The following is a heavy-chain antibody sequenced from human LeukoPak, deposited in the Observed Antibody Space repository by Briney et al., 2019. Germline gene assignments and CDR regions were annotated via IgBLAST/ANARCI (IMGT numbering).Heavy chain of an antibody. J-gene: IGHJ4*02. Sequence: PSETLSLTCTVSGGSISNYFWTWVRQPPGKGLEWIGHIYYRGNTNYNPSLKSQVTLSVDTSKNQLSLRLTSVTAADTAVYYCARQGSVDGDYAPLGFWGQGTLVTVSS. V-gene: IGHV4-59*08. D-gene: IGHD4-17*01. CDR3: ARQGSVDGDYAPLGF. CDR1: GGSISNYF. CDR2: IYYRGNT.